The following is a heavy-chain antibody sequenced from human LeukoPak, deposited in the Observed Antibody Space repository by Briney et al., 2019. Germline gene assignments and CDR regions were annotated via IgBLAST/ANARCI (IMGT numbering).Heavy chain of an antibody. D-gene: IGHD2-21*02. CDR1: GGSISSYY. Sequence: SETLSLTCTVSGGSISSYYWSWIRQPPGKGLEWIGYIYYSGSTNYNPSLKSRVTISVDTSKNQFSLKLSSVTAADTAVYYCARVGAAYCGGDCYSYYFDYWGQGTLVTVSS. J-gene: IGHJ4*02. CDR3: ARVGAAYCGGDCYSYYFDY. V-gene: IGHV4-59*01. CDR2: IYYSGST.